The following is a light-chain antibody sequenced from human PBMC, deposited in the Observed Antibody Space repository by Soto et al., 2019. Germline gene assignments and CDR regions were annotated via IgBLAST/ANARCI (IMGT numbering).Light chain of an antibody. Sequence: IQMTQSPSAMSASVRDRVTITCLASQSISRWLAWYQQKPGKVPKLLIYKASGLNSGVPSRFSGSGSGTDFTLAISSLQPEDSATYYCLQDINYPWTVGQGTKVDIK. CDR1: QSISRW. V-gene: IGKV1-5*03. J-gene: IGKJ1*01. CDR3: LQDINYPWT. CDR2: KAS.